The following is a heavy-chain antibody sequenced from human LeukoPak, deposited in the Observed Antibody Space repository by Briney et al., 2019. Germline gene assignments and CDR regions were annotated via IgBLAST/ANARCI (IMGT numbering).Heavy chain of an antibody. CDR1: GGSISSYY. CDR2: IYTSGST. V-gene: IGHV4-4*07. D-gene: IGHD3-3*01. Sequence: SETLSLTCTVSGGSISSYYWSWIRQPAGKGLEWIGRIYTSGSTNYNPSLKSRVTMSVDTSKNQFSLKLSSVTAADTAVYYCAREERFLESSHYDYWGQGTLVTVSS. J-gene: IGHJ4*02. CDR3: AREERFLESSHYDY.